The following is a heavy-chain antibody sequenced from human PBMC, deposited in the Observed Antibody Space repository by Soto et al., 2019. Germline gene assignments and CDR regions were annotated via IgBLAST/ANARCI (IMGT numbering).Heavy chain of an antibody. D-gene: IGHD2-2*01. J-gene: IGHJ5*02. Sequence: QVQLQQWGAGLLKPSETLSLTCAVYGGSFSGYYWSWIRQPPGKGLEWIGEINHSGSTNYNPSLKSRVTISVDTSKTQFPLKLSSVTAADTAVYYCARGYCSSTSCYVNWFDPWGQGTLVTVSS. V-gene: IGHV4-34*01. CDR2: INHSGST. CDR3: ARGYCSSTSCYVNWFDP. CDR1: GGSFSGYY.